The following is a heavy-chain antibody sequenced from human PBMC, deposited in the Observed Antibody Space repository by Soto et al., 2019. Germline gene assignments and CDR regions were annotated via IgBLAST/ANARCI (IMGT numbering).Heavy chain of an antibody. CDR3: ARRYGASFDY. V-gene: IGHV4-34*01. J-gene: IGHJ4*02. D-gene: IGHD4-17*01. CDR2: INHGGTS. CDR1: GGSFSGYY. Sequence: SETLSLTCAVHGGSFSGYYWDWIRQPPGKGLEWIGEINHGGTSNYNPSLKSRAIISVDTSKNQFSLKLSSVTAADTAVYYCARRYGASFDYWGQGTLVT.